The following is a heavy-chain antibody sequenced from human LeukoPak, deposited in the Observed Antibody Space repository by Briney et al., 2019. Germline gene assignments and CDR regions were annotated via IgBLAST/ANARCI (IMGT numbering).Heavy chain of an antibody. V-gene: IGHV3-23*01. Sequence: AGGSLRPSCAAAGPTFSTYAMRWGRPAAREGLEWVSAISGRGGRTYDADSVKDRFTISRDNSKNTRYLQMNSLRAEDTAVYYCAIRPRSGSPWYWGQGTLVSVSS. J-gene: IGHJ4*02. CDR3: AIRPRSGSPWY. CDR2: ISGRGGRT. D-gene: IGHD1-26*01. CDR1: GPTFSTYA.